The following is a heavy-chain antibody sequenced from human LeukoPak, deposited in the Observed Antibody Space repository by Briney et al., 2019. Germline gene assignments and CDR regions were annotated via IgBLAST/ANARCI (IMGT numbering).Heavy chain of an antibody. CDR1: GYSFTSYW. V-gene: IGHV5-51*01. D-gene: IGHD3-10*01. CDR2: IYPGDSDT. J-gene: IGHJ5*02. CDR3: ARRTYGSGSYAVYNWFDP. Sequence: GESLKISCKGSGYSFTSYWIGWVRQMPGKGLEWMGIIYPGDSDTRYSPSFQGQVTISADKSISTAYLQWSSLKASDTAMYYCARRTYGSGSYAVYNWFDPWGQGTLVTVSS.